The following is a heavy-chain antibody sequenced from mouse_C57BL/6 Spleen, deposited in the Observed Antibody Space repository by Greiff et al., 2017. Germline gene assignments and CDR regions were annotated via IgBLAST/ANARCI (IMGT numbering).Heavy chain of an antibody. CDR3: ARSESGYAMDY. CDR1: GYTFTSYW. V-gene: IGHV1-69*01. Sequence: QVQLQQPGAELVMPGASVKLSCKASGYTFTSYWMHWVKQRPGQGLEWIGEIDPSDSYTNYNQKFKGKSTLTVDKSSSTAYMQLSSLTSEDAAFYYCARSESGYAMDYWGQGTSVTVSS. CDR2: IDPSDSYT. D-gene: IGHD4-1*01. J-gene: IGHJ4*01.